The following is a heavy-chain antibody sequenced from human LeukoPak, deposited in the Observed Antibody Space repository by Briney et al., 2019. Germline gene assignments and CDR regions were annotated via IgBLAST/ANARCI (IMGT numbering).Heavy chain of an antibody. CDR2: ISSSSSTI. V-gene: IGHV3-48*04. CDR1: GFTFSSYS. J-gene: IGHJ4*02. CDR3: ARDRGGSYSAIDY. Sequence: GGSLRLSCAASGFTFSSYSMNWVRQAPGKGLEWVSYISSSSSTIFYADSVKGRFTISRDNAKNSLYLQMNSLRAEDTAVYYCARDRGGSYSAIDYWGQGTLVTVSS. D-gene: IGHD1-26*01.